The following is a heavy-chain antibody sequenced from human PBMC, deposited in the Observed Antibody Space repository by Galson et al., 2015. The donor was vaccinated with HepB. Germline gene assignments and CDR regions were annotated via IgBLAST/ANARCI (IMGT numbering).Heavy chain of an antibody. CDR1: GFTFSSYS. CDR3: ARDRGPIQH. J-gene: IGHJ1*01. D-gene: IGHD5-12*01. Sequence: SLRLSCAASGFTFSSYSMNWVRQAPGKGLEWVSYISSSSTIYYADSVKGRFTISRDNAKNSLYLQMNSLRDEDTAVYYCARDRGPIQHWGQGTLVTVSS. CDR2: ISSSSTI. V-gene: IGHV3-48*02.